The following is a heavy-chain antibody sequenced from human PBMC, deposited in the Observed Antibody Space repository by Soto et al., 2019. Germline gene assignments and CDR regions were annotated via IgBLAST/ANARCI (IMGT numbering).Heavy chain of an antibody. V-gene: IGHV5-10-1*01. J-gene: IGHJ6*02. CDR3: ARLSADCSGGSCYYYYYGTDV. CDR1: GYRVSSYW. CDR2: IDPSDSYT. D-gene: IGHD2-15*01. Sequence: GESLKISCKGCGYRVSSYWISWVRQMPGKGLEWMGRIDPSDSYTNYSPSFQGHVTISADKSISTAYLQWSSLKASDTAMYYCARLSADCSGGSCYYYYYGTDVWGQGTTVTVSS.